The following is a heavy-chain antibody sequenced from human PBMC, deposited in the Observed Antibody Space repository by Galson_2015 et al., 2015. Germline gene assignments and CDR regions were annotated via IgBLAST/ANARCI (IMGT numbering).Heavy chain of an antibody. CDR3: ASREGKYGGNLVGWYFDL. V-gene: IGHV1-69*10. Sequence: SVKVSCKASGGTFSSYAISWVRQAPGQGLEWMGGIIPIFGIANYAQKFQGRVTITADKSTSTAYMELSSLRSEDTAVYYCASREGKYGGNLVGWYFDLWGRGTLVTVSS. J-gene: IGHJ2*01. D-gene: IGHD4-23*01. CDR2: IIPIFGIA. CDR1: GGTFSSYA.